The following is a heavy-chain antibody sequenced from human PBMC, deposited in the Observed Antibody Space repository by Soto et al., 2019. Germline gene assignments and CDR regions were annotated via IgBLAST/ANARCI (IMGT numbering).Heavy chain of an antibody. Sequence: GSLRLSCAASGFTFSAYWITWVRQTPGKGLEWVANINPDGSVKNYAESVKGRFTISRDNAKNSLYLQMNSLRAEDTAVYSCARGYDYLIDYWGQGTLVTVSS. D-gene: IGHD3-22*01. CDR1: GFTFSAYW. J-gene: IGHJ4*02. V-gene: IGHV3-7*01. CDR2: INPDGSVK. CDR3: ARGYDYLIDY.